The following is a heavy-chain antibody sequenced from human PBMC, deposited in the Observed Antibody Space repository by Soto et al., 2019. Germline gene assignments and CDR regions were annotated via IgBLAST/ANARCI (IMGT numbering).Heavy chain of an antibody. V-gene: IGHV4-39*01. D-gene: IGHD1-26*01. J-gene: IGHJ6*02. CDR3: ARVIVGATEGYYYYCMDV. CDR2: IYYSGST. CDR1: GGSISSSSYY. Sequence: SETLSLTCTVSGGSISSSSYYWGWIRQPPGKGLEWIGSIYYSGSTYYNPSLKSRVTISVDTSKNQFSLKLSSVTAADTAVYYCARVIVGATEGYYYYCMDVWGQGTTVSVSS.